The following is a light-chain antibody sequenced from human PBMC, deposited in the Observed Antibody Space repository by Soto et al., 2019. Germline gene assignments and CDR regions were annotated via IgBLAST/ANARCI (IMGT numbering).Light chain of an antibody. CDR2: SNN. J-gene: IGLJ3*02. V-gene: IGLV1-44*01. CDR3: AAWDDNLNGWV. CDR1: SSNIGSNT. Sequence: QPVLTQPPSASGTPGQRVTISCSGSSSNIGSNTVNWYQQLPGTAPKLLIYSNNQRPSGVPDRFSGSKSGTSASLAISGLQSEDEADYYCAAWDDNLNGWVFGGGTKLT.